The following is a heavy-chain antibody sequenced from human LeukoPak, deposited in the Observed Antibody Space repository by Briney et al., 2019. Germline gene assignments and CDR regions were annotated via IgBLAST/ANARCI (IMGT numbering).Heavy chain of an antibody. CDR2: ISAYNGNT. D-gene: IGHD1-26*01. Sequence: RGASVKVSCKASGYTFTSYGISWVRQAPGQGLEWMGWISAYNGNTDYAQKLQGRATMTTDTSTSTAYMELRSLRSDDTAVYYCARDLLNEWELLQIFDYWGQGTLVTVSS. CDR3: ARDLLNEWELLQIFDY. V-gene: IGHV1-18*01. J-gene: IGHJ4*02. CDR1: GYTFTSYG.